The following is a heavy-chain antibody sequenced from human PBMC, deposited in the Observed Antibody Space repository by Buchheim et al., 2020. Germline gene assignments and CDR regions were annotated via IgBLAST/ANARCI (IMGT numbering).Heavy chain of an antibody. CDR2: ISYDGSNK. D-gene: IGHD6-19*01. CDR3: ARDPGWQANFDY. Sequence: QVQLVESGGGVVQPGRSLRLSCAASGFTFSSYAMHWVRQAPGKGLEWVAVISYDGSNKYYADSVKGRFTISRDTSKNTLYLQMNSLRAEDTAVYYCARDPGWQANFDYWGQGTL. J-gene: IGHJ4*02. CDR1: GFTFSSYA. V-gene: IGHV3-30-3*01.